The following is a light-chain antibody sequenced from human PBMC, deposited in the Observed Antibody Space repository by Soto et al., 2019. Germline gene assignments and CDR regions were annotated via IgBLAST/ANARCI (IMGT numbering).Light chain of an antibody. Sequence: QSALTQPASVSASPGQSIAISCTGTDSDIGGYNYVSWYQHHPGKAPKLMIFDVSNRPSGVSNRFSGSKSGNTASLTISGLQPEDEADYYCSSYTTSNTRQIVFGTGTKVTVL. CDR1: DSDIGGYNY. CDR2: DVS. CDR3: SSYTTSNTRQIV. J-gene: IGLJ1*01. V-gene: IGLV2-14*03.